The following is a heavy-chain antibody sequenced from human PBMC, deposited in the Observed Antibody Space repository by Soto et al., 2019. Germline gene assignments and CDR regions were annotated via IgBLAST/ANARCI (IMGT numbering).Heavy chain of an antibody. CDR2: IYHSGST. CDR1: GGSFSSGGYS. V-gene: IGHV4-30-2*01. CDR3: ARVFGSGLYGMDV. Sequence: LSYTVSGGSFSSGGYSWSWLLPPPGKGLEWIGYIYHSGSTYYNPPLKSRVTISVDRSKNQFSLKLSSVTAADTAVYYCARVFGSGLYGMDVWGQGTTVTGSS. J-gene: IGHJ6*02. D-gene: IGHD3-10*01.